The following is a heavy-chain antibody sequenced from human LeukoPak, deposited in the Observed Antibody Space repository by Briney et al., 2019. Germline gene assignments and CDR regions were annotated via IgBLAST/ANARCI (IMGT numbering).Heavy chain of an antibody. CDR1: GGTFSSYA. CDR3: ARGPTLANAFDI. CDR2: IIPIFGTG. J-gene: IGHJ3*02. Sequence: VASVKVSCKASGGTFSSYAINWVRQAPGQGLEWMGGIIPIFGTGNYAQKFQGRVTITTDEYTSTAYMELSSLRSEDTAVYYCARGPTLANAFDIWGQGTMVTVSS. V-gene: IGHV1-69*05.